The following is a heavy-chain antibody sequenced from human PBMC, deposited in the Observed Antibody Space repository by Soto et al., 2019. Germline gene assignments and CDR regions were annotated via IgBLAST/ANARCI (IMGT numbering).Heavy chain of an antibody. D-gene: IGHD3-10*01. Sequence: QVQLQESGPGLVKPSDTLSLTCAVSGYSISSSNWWGWIRQPPGKGLEWIGYIYDSGSTYYNPSLKSQVTMAGDTSKNHFSLKLSSVTAVDTAVYYCARNNPGAGYYYDMDVWGQGTTVTVSS. V-gene: IGHV4-28*01. J-gene: IGHJ6*02. CDR3: ARNNPGAGYYYDMDV. CDR2: IYDSGST. CDR1: GYSISSSNW.